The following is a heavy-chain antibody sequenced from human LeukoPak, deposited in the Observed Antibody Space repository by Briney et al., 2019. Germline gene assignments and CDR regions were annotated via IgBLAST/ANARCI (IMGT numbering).Heavy chain of an antibody. CDR3: ARVPYSGYDFDY. Sequence: ASVKVSCKASGYTFTSYYMHWVRQAPGQGLEWMGIISPSGGSTSYAQKFQGRVTMTRDTSTSTVYMELSSLRSEDTAVYYCARVPYSGYDFDYWGQGTLVTVSS. V-gene: IGHV1-46*01. D-gene: IGHD5-12*01. J-gene: IGHJ4*02. CDR2: ISPSGGST. CDR1: GYTFTSYY.